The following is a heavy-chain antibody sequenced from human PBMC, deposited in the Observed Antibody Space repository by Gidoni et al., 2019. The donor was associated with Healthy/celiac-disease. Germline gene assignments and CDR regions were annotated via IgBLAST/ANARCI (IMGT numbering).Heavy chain of an antibody. V-gene: IGHV3-23*01. Sequence: EVQLLESGGGLVQPGGSLRLSCAASGFTFSSHAMSWVRQAPGKGRAWVSAISGSGGSTYYADSVKGRFTISRDNSKNTLYLQMNSLRAEDTAIYYCAKWSFPRYYPPSGGWFDPWGQGTLVTVSS. D-gene: IGHD1-26*01. J-gene: IGHJ5*02. CDR3: AKWSFPRYYPPSGGWFDP. CDR2: ISGSGGST. CDR1: GFTFSSHA.